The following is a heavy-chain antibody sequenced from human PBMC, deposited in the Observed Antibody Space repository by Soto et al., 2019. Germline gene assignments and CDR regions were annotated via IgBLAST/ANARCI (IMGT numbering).Heavy chain of an antibody. J-gene: IGHJ3*02. Sequence: QVQLVESGGGVVQPGRSPRLSCAASGFTFSSYGMHWVRQAPGKGLEWVAVISYDGSNKYYADSVKGRFTISRDNSKNTLYLQMNSQRAEDTAVYYCANGVAVAGKGDDAFDIWGQGTMVTVSS. CDR1: GFTFSSYG. CDR3: ANGVAVAGKGDDAFDI. CDR2: ISYDGSNK. V-gene: IGHV3-30*18. D-gene: IGHD6-19*01.